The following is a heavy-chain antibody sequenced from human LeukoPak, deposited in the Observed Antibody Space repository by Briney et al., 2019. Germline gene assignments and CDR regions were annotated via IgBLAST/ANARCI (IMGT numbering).Heavy chain of an antibody. CDR3: ATCGLGGGDCSAFDY. Sequence: PSETLSLTCSVSGASISSHYWSWIRQPPGKGLEWIGYIHYSGSTNCNPSLKSRVTISLDTSKNQFSLKLTSVTAADTAVYYCATCGLGGGDCSAFDYWGQGTLVTVAS. D-gene: IGHD2-21*02. V-gene: IGHV4-59*11. CDR2: IHYSGST. J-gene: IGHJ4*02. CDR1: GASISSHY.